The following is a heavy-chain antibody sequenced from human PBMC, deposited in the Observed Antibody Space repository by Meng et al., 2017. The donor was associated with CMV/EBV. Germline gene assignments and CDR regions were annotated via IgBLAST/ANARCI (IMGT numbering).Heavy chain of an antibody. D-gene: IGHD3-3*01. Sequence: GGSLRLSCAACGFTFSSYDMHWVRQATGKGLEWVSAIGTAGDTYYPGSVKGQFTISRDNAKNSPYLQMNSLRAEDTAVYYCARAGFLEWAFDYWGQGTLVTVSS. CDR2: IGTAGDT. J-gene: IGHJ4*02. CDR1: GFTFSSYD. CDR3: ARAGFLEWAFDY. V-gene: IGHV3-13*03.